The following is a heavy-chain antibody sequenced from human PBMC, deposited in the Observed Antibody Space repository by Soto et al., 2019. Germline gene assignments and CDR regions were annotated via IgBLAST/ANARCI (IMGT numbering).Heavy chain of an antibody. CDR1: GGSISSYY. CDR3: ARGREGVVISTFAYYYYGMDV. CDR2: IYSSGST. V-gene: IGHV4-59*01. Sequence: SETLSLTCTVSGGSISSYYWSWIRQPPGKGLEWIGYIYSSGSTNYNPSLKSRVIISVDTSKNQFSLKLSSVTAADTAVYYCARGREGVVISTFAYYYYGMDVWGQGTTVIVSS. D-gene: IGHD3-3*01. J-gene: IGHJ6*02.